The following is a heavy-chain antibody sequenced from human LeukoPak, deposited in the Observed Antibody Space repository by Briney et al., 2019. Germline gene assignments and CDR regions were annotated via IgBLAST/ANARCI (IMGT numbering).Heavy chain of an antibody. V-gene: IGHV4-59*08. CDR3: ARHVKGDWNRPKHFDY. CDR2: IYYSGCT. Sequence: SETLSLTCTVSGGSISSYYWSWIRQPPGKGLEWIGYIYYSGCTNYNPSLKSRVTISVDTSKNQFSLKLSSVTAADTAVYYCARHVKGDWNRPKHFDYWGQGTLVTVSS. D-gene: IGHD1-1*01. J-gene: IGHJ4*02. CDR1: GGSISSYY.